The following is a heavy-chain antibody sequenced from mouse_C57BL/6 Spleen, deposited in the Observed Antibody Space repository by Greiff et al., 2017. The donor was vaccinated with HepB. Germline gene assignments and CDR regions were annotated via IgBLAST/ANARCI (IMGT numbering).Heavy chain of an antibody. CDR3: ARAHGRGYFDY. CDR2: ISSGSSTI. Sequence: EVKLMESGGGLVKPGGSLKLSCAASGFTFSDYGMHWVRQAPEKGLEWVAYISSGSSTIYYADTVKGRFTISRDNAKNTLFLQMTSLRSEDTAMYYCARAHGRGYFDYWGQGTTLTVSS. V-gene: IGHV5-17*01. CDR1: GFTFSDYG. D-gene: IGHD1-1*01. J-gene: IGHJ2*01.